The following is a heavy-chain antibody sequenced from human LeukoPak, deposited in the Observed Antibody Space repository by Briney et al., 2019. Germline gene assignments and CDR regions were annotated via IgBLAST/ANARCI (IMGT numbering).Heavy chain of an antibody. CDR1: GFTFSSYS. CDR2: ISGSGGST. D-gene: IGHD5-24*01. Sequence: GGSLRLSCAASGFTFSSYSMNWVRQAPGKGLEWVSAISGSGGSTYYADSVKGRFTISRDIAKNSLYLQMNSLRAEDTAVYYCARDRQMNYWGQGTLVTVSS. J-gene: IGHJ4*02. CDR3: ARDRQMNY. V-gene: IGHV3-21*01.